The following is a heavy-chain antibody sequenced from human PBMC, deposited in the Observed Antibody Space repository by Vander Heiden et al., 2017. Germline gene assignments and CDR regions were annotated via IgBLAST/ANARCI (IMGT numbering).Heavy chain of an antibody. D-gene: IGHD6-19*01. Sequence: EVQLVQSGAEVKKPGATVKISCKVSGYTFTDYYMHWVQQTPGKGLEWMGLVDPEDGETIYAEKFQGRVTITADTSTDTAYMELSSLRSEDTAVYYCATPGGIAGARRSGNWFDPWGQGTLVTVSS. J-gene: IGHJ5*02. CDR2: VDPEDGET. CDR3: ATPGGIAGARRSGNWFDP. CDR1: GYTFTDYY. V-gene: IGHV1-69-2*01.